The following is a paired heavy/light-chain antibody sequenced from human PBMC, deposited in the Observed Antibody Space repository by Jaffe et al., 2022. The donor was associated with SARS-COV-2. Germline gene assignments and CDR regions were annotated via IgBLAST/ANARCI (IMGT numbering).Light chain of an antibody. J-gene: IGKJ5*01. CDR1: QSLVHRNGYNY. CDR3: MQLLDTRT. Sequence: DIVMTQSPLSLPVTPGESASISCRSSQSLVHRNGYNYLNWYLQKPGQSPQLLIYLGSNRASGVPDRFTGSGSGTDFTLTIRKVEAEDVGVYYCMQLLDTRTFGQGTRLEIK. CDR2: LGS. V-gene: IGKV2-28*01.
Heavy chain of an antibody. J-gene: IGHJ4*02. CDR3: STAGDDYRGTPSF. Sequence: VQLVESGGDLVQPGGSLRLSCAASAFTFSKVWMTWVRQAPGKGLEYVACIKEDGSDTRYADFVKGRFAISRDNARNSLYLQMNSLTVEDSAVYYCSTAGDDYRGTPSFWGQGTLVTVSS. V-gene: IGHV3-7*01. D-gene: IGHD3-10*01. CDR1: AFTFSKVW. CDR2: IKEDGSDT.